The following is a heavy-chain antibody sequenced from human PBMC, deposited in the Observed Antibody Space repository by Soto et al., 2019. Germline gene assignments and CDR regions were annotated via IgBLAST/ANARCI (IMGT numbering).Heavy chain of an antibody. J-gene: IGHJ6*02. Sequence: GGSLRLSCAASGFTISSYAMSWVRQAPGKGLEWVSTISGSGASTYYADSVKGQFTISRDTSKNTLYLLMNSLRAEDTAVYYCAREGSTRRYFYYYYGMDVWGQGTTVTVSS. CDR1: GFTISSYA. V-gene: IGHV3-23*01. CDR3: AREGSTRRYFYYYYGMDV. D-gene: IGHD2-2*01. CDR2: ISGSGAST.